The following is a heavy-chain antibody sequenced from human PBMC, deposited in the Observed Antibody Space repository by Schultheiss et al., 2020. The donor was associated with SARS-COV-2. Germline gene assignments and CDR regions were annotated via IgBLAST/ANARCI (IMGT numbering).Heavy chain of an antibody. CDR1: GGSISSYY. Sequence: SETLSLTCTVSGGSISSYYWSWIRQPPGKGLEWIGEINHSGSTNYNPSLKSRVTISVDTSKNQFSLKLSSVTAADTAVYYCARGSKAGGFDPWGQGTLVTVSS. CDR3: ARGSKAGGFDP. CDR2: INHSGST. V-gene: IGHV4-34*01. J-gene: IGHJ5*02. D-gene: IGHD4-11*01.